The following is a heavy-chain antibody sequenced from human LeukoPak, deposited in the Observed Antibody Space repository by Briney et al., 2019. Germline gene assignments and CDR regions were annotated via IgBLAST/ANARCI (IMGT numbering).Heavy chain of an antibody. J-gene: IGHJ6*03. CDR2: ISGSGDAT. CDR1: GFTFTTYA. CDR3: AKDSSSYDWGYMDV. V-gene: IGHV3-23*01. D-gene: IGHD3-22*01. Sequence: GGSLRLSCAASGFTFTTYAMTWVRRAPGMRLEWASAISGSGDATYYADSVKGRFTISRDNSKNTLYLEMNSLRAEDTAVYYCAKDSSSYDWGYMDVWGKGTTVTISS.